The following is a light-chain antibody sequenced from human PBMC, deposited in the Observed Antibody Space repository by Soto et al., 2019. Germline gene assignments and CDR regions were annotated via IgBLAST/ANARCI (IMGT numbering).Light chain of an antibody. CDR1: SSNIGKDY. CDR2: DDN. Sequence: QSVLTQPPSVSAAPGQTVTMSCSGSSSNIGKDYVSWYQQFPGTAPRLLIYDDNKRPSGIPDRFSGSKSGTSATLVITGLQTGDEADYYCAVWDTDLNGGVFGGGTKLTVL. V-gene: IGLV1-51*01. J-gene: IGLJ2*01. CDR3: AVWDTDLNGGV.